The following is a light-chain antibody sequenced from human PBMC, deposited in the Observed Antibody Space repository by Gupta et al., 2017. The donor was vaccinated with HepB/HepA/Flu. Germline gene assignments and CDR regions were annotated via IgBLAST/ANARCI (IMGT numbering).Light chain of an antibody. J-gene: IGKJ3*01. CDR3: QEYNTAPLT. CDR1: QAISTY. Sequence: DIQMTQSPSSLSASVGDRVTITCRASQAISTYLAWFQQKPGKVPKLPLYYASNAKSGVPSRFSRSASVTDFTLTIIILPPEDVATSCCQEYNTAPLTFGHGTKVDIK. CDR2: YAS. V-gene: IGKV1-27*01.